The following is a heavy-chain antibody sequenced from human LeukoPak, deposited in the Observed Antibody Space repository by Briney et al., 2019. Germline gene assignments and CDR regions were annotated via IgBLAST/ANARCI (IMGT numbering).Heavy chain of an antibody. D-gene: IGHD1-14*01. CDR2: IVVGSGNT. CDR3: AVNQISYYGMDV. V-gene: IGHV1-58*02. CDR1: GFTFTSSA. Sequence: SVKVSRKASGFTFTSSAMQCVRQARGQRLEWIGWIVVGSGNTNYAQKFQERVTITRDMSTSTAYMELSSLRSEDTAVYYCAVNQISYYGMDVWGQGTTVTVSS. J-gene: IGHJ6*02.